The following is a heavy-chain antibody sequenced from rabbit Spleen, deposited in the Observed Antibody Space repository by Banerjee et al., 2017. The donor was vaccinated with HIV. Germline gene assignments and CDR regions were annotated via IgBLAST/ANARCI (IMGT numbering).Heavy chain of an antibody. D-gene: IGHD6-1*01. CDR3: VREINNGNGYHDDL. Sequence: QEQLVESGGGLVQPEGSLTLTCTGSGFSFSSSHYISWVRQAPGRGLEWIGCIYVGGDGSTYYASWAKGRFTISKTSSTAVTLQMTSLTAADTATYFCVREINNGNGYHDDLWGQGTLVTVS. J-gene: IGHJ4*01. V-gene: IGHV1S45*01. CDR1: GFSFSSSHY. CDR2: IYVGGDGST.